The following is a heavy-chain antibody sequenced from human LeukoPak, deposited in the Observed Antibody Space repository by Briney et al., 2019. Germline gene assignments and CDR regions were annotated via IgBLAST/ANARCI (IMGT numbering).Heavy chain of an antibody. CDR2: ISSSGSTI. V-gene: IGHV3-48*03. Sequence: GGSLRLSCAASGFTFSSYEMNWVRQAPGKGLEWVSYISSSGSTIYYADSVKGRFTISRDNAKNSLYLQMNSLRAEDTAVYYCARESRMAVVRHFDYWGQGTLVTVSS. D-gene: IGHD5-24*01. J-gene: IGHJ4*02. CDR1: GFTFSSYE. CDR3: ARESRMAVVRHFDY.